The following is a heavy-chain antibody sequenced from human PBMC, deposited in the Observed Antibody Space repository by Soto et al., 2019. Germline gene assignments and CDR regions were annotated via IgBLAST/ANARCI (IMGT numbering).Heavy chain of an antibody. V-gene: IGHV6-1*01. Sequence: SQTLSLTCAITGDSVSSNSAGWSWVRQSPSRGLEWLGRTYYRSKWYYEYAVSVRGRITINPDTSKNQYSLQLNSVTPEDTAVYFCSRGEQFSGRIFDYWGQGSLVTVSS. CDR1: GDSVSSNSAG. D-gene: IGHD1-26*01. CDR3: SRGEQFSGRIFDY. J-gene: IGHJ4*01. CDR2: TYYRSKWYY.